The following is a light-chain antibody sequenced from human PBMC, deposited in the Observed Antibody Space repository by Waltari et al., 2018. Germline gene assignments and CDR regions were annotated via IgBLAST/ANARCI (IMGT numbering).Light chain of an antibody. CDR2: AAS. CDR3: QQYDNWPKT. J-gene: IGKJ1*01. Sequence: EIVMTQSPVTLSVSPGERATLSCRARQSVSSNLAWYQQKPGQSPRLLSYAASTRATGIPARFSGSGSGTEFTLTISSMQSEDFAVYFCQQYDNWPKTFGQGTKVEIK. CDR1: QSVSSN. V-gene: IGKV3-15*01.